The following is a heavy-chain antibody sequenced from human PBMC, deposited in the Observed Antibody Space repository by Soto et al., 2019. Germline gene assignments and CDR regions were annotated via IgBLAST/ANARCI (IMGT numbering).Heavy chain of an antibody. J-gene: IGHJ4*02. CDR1: GGSFSGYY. Sequence: QVQLQQWGAGLLKPSETLSLTCAVYGGSFSGYYWSWIRQPPGKGLEWIGEINHSGSTNYNPSLKGRVTISVDTSKNQFSLKLSSVTAADTAVYYCARRSTGAGLYYFDYWGQGTLVTVSS. D-gene: IGHD1-26*01. CDR2: INHSGST. V-gene: IGHV4-34*01. CDR3: ARRSTGAGLYYFDY.